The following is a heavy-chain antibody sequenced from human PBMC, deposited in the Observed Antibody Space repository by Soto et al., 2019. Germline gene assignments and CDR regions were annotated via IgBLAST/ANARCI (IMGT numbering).Heavy chain of an antibody. CDR2: ARNKVNSYTT. V-gene: IGHV3-72*01. CDR3: ARLMGTSFDL. D-gene: IGHD2-8*01. CDR1: GFTFSDHH. J-gene: IGHJ4*02. Sequence: EVQLVESGGGLVQPGGSLRLSCAASRASGFTFSDHHMDWVRQAPGKGLEWVGRARNKVNSYTTAHAASVKGRFTISRDDSKKSLYLQMNSLKTEDTAMYFCARLMGTSFDLWGQGALVTVSS.